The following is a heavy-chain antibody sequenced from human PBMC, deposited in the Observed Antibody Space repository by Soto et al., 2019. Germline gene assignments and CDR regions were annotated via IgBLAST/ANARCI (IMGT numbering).Heavy chain of an antibody. J-gene: IGHJ3*02. D-gene: IGHD2-15*01. CDR1: GFTFSSYA. Sequence: SLRLSCAASGFTFSSYAMHWVRQAPGKGLEWVAVISYDGSNKYYADSVKGRFTISRDNSKNTLYLQMNSLRAEDTAVYYCARESTLGYCSGGSCYPNHDAFDIWGQGTMVTVSS. CDR2: ISYDGSNK. CDR3: ARESTLGYCSGGSCYPNHDAFDI. V-gene: IGHV3-30-3*01.